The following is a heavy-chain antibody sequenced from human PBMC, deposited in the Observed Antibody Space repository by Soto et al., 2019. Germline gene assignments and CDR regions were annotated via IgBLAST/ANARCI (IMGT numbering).Heavy chain of an antibody. CDR2: IYYSGST. CDR3: AAEGPPAARMGWFDP. Sequence: QVQLQESGPGLVKPSQTLSLTCTVSGGSISSGGYYWSWIRQHPGKGLEWIGYIYYSGSTYYNPSLRSRVTISVDTSKNQFYLKLSSVTAPDTAVYYCAAEGPPAARMGWFDPWGQGTLVTVSS. CDR1: GGSISSGGYY. V-gene: IGHV4-31*03. D-gene: IGHD2-2*01. J-gene: IGHJ5*02.